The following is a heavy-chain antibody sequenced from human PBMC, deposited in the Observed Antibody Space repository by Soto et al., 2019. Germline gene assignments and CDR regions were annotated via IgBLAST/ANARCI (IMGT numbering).Heavy chain of an antibody. J-gene: IGHJ3*02. CDR2: ISAYNGNT. D-gene: IGHD2-8*01. CDR3: ARTQGVLDAFDI. CDR1: GYTFTRYG. Sequence: ASVKVSCKASGYTFTRYGISLVRQAPGQGLEWMGWISAYNGNTNYAQKLQGRVTMTTDTSTSTAYMELRSLRSDDTAVYYCARTQGVLDAFDIWGQGTMVTVSS. V-gene: IGHV1-18*01.